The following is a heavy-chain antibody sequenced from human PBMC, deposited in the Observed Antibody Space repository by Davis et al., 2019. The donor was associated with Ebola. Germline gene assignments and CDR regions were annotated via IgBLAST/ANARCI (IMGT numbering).Heavy chain of an antibody. CDR2: IYYSGST. V-gene: IGHV4-59*01. CDR1: GGSISSYY. Sequence: SETLSLTCTVSGGSISSYYWSWIRQPPGKGLEWIGYIYYSGSTNYNPSLKSRVTISVDTSKNQFSLKLSSVTAADTAVYYCAGGGCKPYYFDYWGQGTLVTVSS. J-gene: IGHJ4*02. D-gene: IGHD2/OR15-2a*01. CDR3: AGGGCKPYYFDY.